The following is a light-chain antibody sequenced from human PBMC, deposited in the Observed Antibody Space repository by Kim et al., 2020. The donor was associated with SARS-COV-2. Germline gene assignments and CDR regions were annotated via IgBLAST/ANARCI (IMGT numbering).Light chain of an antibody. CDR2: WAS. CDR1: RTILYSSSNQNY. Sequence: DIVMTQSPASLTVSLGERATINCRSSRTILYSSSNQNYLAWYQQKPRQPPRLPIYWASTRDSGVPDRFSGSGSGTDFTLTISNLQAEDVAVYYCQQYYSTPQTFGQGTKVDIK. J-gene: IGKJ1*01. CDR3: QQYYSTPQT. V-gene: IGKV4-1*01.